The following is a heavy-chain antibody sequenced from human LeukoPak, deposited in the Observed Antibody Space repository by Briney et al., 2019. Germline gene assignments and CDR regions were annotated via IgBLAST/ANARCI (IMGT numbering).Heavy chain of an antibody. V-gene: IGHV4-38-2*02. CDR2: IYYSGST. D-gene: IGHD3-16*02. CDR1: GYSITGYY. CDR3: ARARYDYVRGSYRSRGSYYYMDV. Sequence: PSETLSLTCSVSGYSITGYYWGWIRQPPGKGLEWIGCIYYSGSTYYNPSLKSRVTISVDTSKNQFSLKLSSVTAADTAVYYCARARYDYVRGSYRSRGSYYYMDVWGKGTTVTVSS. J-gene: IGHJ6*03.